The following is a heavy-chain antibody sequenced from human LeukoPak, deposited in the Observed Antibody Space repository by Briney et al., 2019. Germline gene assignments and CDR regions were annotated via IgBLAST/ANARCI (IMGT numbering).Heavy chain of an antibody. D-gene: IGHD3-10*01. CDR1: GGCISSYY. CDR2: IYTSGIT. J-gene: IGHJ3*02. Sequence: PSETLSLTCTVSGGCISSYYWSWIRQPAGKGLEWIGRIYTSGITNYNPSLKSRVTMSVDTSNNQFSLRLSSVTAADTAVYYCARRTGSGSYYKELLAFDIWGQGTMVTVSS. V-gene: IGHV4-4*07. CDR3: ARRTGSGSYYKELLAFDI.